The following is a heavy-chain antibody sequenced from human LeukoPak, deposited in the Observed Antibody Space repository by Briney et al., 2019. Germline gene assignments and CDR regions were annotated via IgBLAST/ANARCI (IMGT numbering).Heavy chain of an antibody. CDR1: GHTFISYA. Sequence: ASVKVSCKASGHTFISYAMNWVRQAPGQGLEWMGWINTNTGNPTYAQGFTGRFVFSFDTSVSTAYLQISSLTAEDTAVYYCARGFGPYSDYIYWFDPWGQGTLVTVSS. D-gene: IGHD4-11*01. CDR3: ARGFGPYSDYIYWFDP. CDR2: INTNTGNP. V-gene: IGHV7-4-1*02. J-gene: IGHJ5*02.